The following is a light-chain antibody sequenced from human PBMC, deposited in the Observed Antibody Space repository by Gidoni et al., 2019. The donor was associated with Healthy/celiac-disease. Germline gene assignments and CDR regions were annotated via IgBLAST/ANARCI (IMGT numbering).Light chain of an antibody. CDR2: RNN. CDR3: AAWDDSLSGWV. CDR1: SSNIGSNY. V-gene: IGLV1-47*01. Sequence: QSVLTQPPSASGTPGQRVTISCSGSSSNIGSNYVSWYQQLPGTAPKRLIYRNNQRPSGVPDRYSGSESGNSASLAISGLRSEDEADYYCAAWDDSLSGWVFGGGTKLTVL. J-gene: IGLJ3*02.